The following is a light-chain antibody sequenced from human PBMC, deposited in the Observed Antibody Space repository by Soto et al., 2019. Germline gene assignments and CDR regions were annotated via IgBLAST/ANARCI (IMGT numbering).Light chain of an antibody. CDR1: SSDVGAYKY. V-gene: IGLV2-8*01. J-gene: IGLJ3*02. Sequence: QSALTQPPSASGSPGQSVTISCTGTSSDVGAYKYVSWYQQYPGKAPKLMIYEVTKRPSGVPDRFSGSKSGNTASLTVSGLQAEDEADYYCTSYVGNDIWVFGGGTKLTFL. CDR2: EVT. CDR3: TSYVGNDIWV.